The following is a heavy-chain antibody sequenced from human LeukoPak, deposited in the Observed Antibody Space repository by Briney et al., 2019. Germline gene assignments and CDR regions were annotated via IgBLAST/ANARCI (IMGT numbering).Heavy chain of an antibody. D-gene: IGHD3-22*01. V-gene: IGHV4-61*01. CDR3: ASGLYDSSGYYIIEDAFDI. CDR1: GGSVSSGSYY. CDR2: IYYSGST. Sequence: SETLSLTCTVSGGSVSSGSYYWSWIRQPPGKGLEWIGYIYYSGSTNYNPSLKSRVTISVDTSKNQFSLKLSSVTAADTAVYYCASGLYDSSGYYIIEDAFDIWGQGTMVTVSS. J-gene: IGHJ3*02.